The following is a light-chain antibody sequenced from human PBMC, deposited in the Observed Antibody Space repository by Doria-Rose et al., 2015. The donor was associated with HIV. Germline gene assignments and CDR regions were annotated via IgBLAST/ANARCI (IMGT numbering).Light chain of an antibody. CDR1: QGIGSD. V-gene: IGKV3-15*01. Sequence: EIVLTQSPATLSVSPGERATLSCRASQGIGSDLAWYQQKPGQAPRLLIYRASIRATGIPSRFTGGGSGTEFTLTISSLQSEDFAVYFCQQYSQWPPYTSGQGTKLEVK. CDR3: QQYSQWPPYT. J-gene: IGKJ2*01. CDR2: RAS.